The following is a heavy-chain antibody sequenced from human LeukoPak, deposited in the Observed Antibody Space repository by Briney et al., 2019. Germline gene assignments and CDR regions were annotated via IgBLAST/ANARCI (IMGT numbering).Heavy chain of an antibody. CDR1: GFTFSIYA. CDR2: ISEGAGSNK. V-gene: IGHV3-30-3*01. D-gene: IGHD4-23*01. CDR3: ARDLRAIVVTAGPDY. J-gene: IGHJ4*02. Sequence: PERSLRLSCAASGFTFSIYAFHWVRQAPGKGLEWVAFISEGAGSNKYYADSVKGRFTISRDNSRNTLYLQVNSLRAEDTAVYYCARDLRAIVVTAGPDYWGQGTLVTVSS.